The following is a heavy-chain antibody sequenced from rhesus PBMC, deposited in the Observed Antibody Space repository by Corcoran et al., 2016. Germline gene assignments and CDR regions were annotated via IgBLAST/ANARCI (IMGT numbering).Heavy chain of an antibody. CDR1: GGSISSGYYY. CDR2: ITYSGST. CDR3: ARDPATGTTEIVDY. J-gene: IGHJ4*01. V-gene: IGHV4-122*02. Sequence: QVQLQESGPGLVKPSETLSLTCAVSGGSISSGYYYWSWIRQPPGKGLELIGYITYSGSTNYNPSHKSRVTISMDTSKNQFSLKLSSVTAADTAVYYCARDPATGTTEIVDYWGQGVLVTVSS. D-gene: IGHD1-26*01.